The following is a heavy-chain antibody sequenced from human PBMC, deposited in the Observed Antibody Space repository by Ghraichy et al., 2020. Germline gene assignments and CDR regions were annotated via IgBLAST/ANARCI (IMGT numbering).Heavy chain of an antibody. CDR2: VYSGSA. D-gene: IGHD2-2*01. V-gene: IGHV4-59*08. Sequence: SETLSLTCTVSGASISSHYWSWIRQPPGKGLEWIGYVYSGSASYNPSFKSRMTISVDTSKNQLSLKLKSVTAADTAVYYCARSGDEYCNSASCYGYYYYVMDVWGQGTTVTVS. CDR3: ARSGDEYCNSASCYGYYYYVMDV. CDR1: GASISSHY. J-gene: IGHJ6*02.